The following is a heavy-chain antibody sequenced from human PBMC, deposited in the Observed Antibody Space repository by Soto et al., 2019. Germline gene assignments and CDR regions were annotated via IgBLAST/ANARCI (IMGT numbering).Heavy chain of an antibody. CDR1: GFTVSSTY. Sequence: VGSLRLSCAASGFTVSSTYMNWVRQAPGKGLEWVSIIYSAGSTYYADSVNGRFTISRDNSKNTLYLQMNSLRAEDTGVYYCATRIVLGPAPIDYWGQGTLVTVSS. J-gene: IGHJ4*02. CDR2: IYSAGST. V-gene: IGHV3-66*01. D-gene: IGHD2-2*01. CDR3: ATRIVLGPAPIDY.